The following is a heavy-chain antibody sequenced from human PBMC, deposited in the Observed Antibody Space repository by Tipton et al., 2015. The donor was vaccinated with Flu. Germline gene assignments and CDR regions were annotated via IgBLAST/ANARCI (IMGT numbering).Heavy chain of an antibody. CDR3: ARIRWEMSTVITDWYFDL. Sequence: TLSLTCTVSGGSISSSSYYWSWIRQPAGKGLEWIGRMYTSGSTNYNPSLKSRVTISVDTSRNQFYLKPSSVTAADTAVYYCARIRWEMSTVITDWYFDLWGRGTLVTVSS. J-gene: IGHJ2*01. D-gene: IGHD4-11*01. CDR2: MYTSGST. CDR1: GGSISSSSYY. V-gene: IGHV4-61*02.